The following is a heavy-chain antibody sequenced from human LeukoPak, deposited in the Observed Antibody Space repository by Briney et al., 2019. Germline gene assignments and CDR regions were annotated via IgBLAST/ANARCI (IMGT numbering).Heavy chain of an antibody. CDR1: GFTFSGYW. CDR2: LKQDGSEK. CDR3: ARDVRYGGYDLPFFDY. V-gene: IGHV3-7*01. Sequence: PGGSLRLSCAASGFTFSGYWMHWVRQAPGKGLEWVANLKQDGSEKHFADSVKGRFTISRDNAENSLYLQMNSLRAEDTAVYYCARDVRYGGYDLPFFDYWGQGTLVTVSS. J-gene: IGHJ4*02. D-gene: IGHD5-12*01.